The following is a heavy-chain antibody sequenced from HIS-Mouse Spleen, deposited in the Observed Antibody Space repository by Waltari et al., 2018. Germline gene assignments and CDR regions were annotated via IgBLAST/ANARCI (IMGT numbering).Heavy chain of an antibody. J-gene: IGHJ4*02. Sequence: EVQLLESGGGLVQPGGSLRLSCAASGFTFSSYAMSWVRQAPGKGLAWVSASSGSGCSPYYADSLKGRFTISRDNSKNTLYLQMNSLRAEDTAVYYCAKTLVRSRDFDYWGQGTLVTVSS. CDR1: GFTFSSYA. D-gene: IGHD4-17*01. CDR2: SSGSGCSP. CDR3: AKTLVRSRDFDY. V-gene: IGHV3-23*01.